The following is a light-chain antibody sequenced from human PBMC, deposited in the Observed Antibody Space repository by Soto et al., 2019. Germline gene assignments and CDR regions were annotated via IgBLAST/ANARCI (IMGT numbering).Light chain of an antibody. J-gene: IGKJ2*01. V-gene: IGKV2-28*01. CDR1: QSLLESNGNNY. Sequence: DIVMTQSPLSLPVTPGEPASISCRSSQSLLESNGNNYLDWYLQKPGQSPQVLIYLGSNRASGVPDRFSGGGSGTDFTLKISRVEAEDVGVYYCMQALPPYTFGKGTKQEIK. CDR2: LGS. CDR3: MQALPPYT.